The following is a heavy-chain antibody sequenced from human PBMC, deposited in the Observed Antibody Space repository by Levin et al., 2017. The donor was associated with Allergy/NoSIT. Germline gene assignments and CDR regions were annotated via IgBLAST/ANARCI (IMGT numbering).Heavy chain of an antibody. V-gene: IGHV4-39*01. CDR1: GGSISSSSYY. CDR3: ARHRATPGWFDP. Sequence: PSETLSLTCTVSGGSISSSSYYWSWIRQPPGKGLEWIGSIYYSGSTYYNPSLKSRVTISVDTSKNQFSLKLSSVTAADTAVYYCARHRATPGWFDPWGQGTLVTVSS. D-gene: IGHD1-26*01. CDR2: IYYSGST. J-gene: IGHJ5*02.